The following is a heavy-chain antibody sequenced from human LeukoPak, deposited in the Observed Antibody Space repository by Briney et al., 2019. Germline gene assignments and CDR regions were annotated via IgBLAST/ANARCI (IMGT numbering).Heavy chain of an antibody. J-gene: IGHJ4*02. V-gene: IGHV3-53*01. CDR2: IYTGGAT. CDR1: TFTVSGDY. CDR3: ASRVW. Sequence: GGSLRLSCAASTFTVSGDYMSWVRQAPGEGLEWVSLIYTGGATYYADSGKGRFTISRDNSKKILFLQMNSLTAEDTAVYYCASRVWWGQGTLVTVSS.